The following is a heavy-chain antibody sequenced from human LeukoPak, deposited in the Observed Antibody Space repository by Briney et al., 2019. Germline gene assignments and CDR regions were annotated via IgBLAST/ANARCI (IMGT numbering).Heavy chain of an antibody. V-gene: IGHV4-59*01. CDR1: GGSISSYY. D-gene: IGHD6-6*01. CDR2: ISYSGST. J-gene: IGHJ6*04. Sequence: SSETLSLTCTVSGGSISSYYWSWIRQPPGKGLEWIGYISYSGSTNYNPSLKSRVTISVDTSKNQFSLKLSSVTAADTAVYYCARDQWQLVRLDVWGKGTTVTVSS. CDR3: ARDQWQLVRLDV.